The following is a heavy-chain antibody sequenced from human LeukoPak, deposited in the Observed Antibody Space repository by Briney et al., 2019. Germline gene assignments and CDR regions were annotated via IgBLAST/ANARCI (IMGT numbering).Heavy chain of an antibody. V-gene: IGHV1-2*02. CDR1: GYTFTGYY. D-gene: IGHD3-22*01. CDR3: ARSQYYYDTGGYYHAFDY. CDR2: INPNSGDT. Sequence: ASVKVSCKASGYTFTGYYMHWVRQAPGQGLEWMGWINPNSGDTNYAQKFRGRVTMTRDTSITTVYLELSRLRSDDTALYYCARSQYYYDTGGYYHAFDYWGQGTLVTVSS. J-gene: IGHJ4*02.